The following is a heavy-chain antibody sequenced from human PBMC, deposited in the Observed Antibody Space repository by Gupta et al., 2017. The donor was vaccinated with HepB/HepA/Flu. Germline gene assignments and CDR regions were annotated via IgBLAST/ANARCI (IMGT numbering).Heavy chain of an antibody. J-gene: IGHJ4*02. CDR1: GFTFSSYS. CDR2: ISSSSSTI. V-gene: IGHV3-48*02. D-gene: IGHD3-10*01. Sequence: GGSLRLSCAASGFTFSSYSMTWVRQAPGKGLEWVSYISSSSSTIYYADSVKGRFTISRDNAKNSLYLQMNSLRDEDTAVYYCARDAITMVRGVTNFDYWGQGTLVTVSS. CDR3: ARDAITMVRGVTNFDY.